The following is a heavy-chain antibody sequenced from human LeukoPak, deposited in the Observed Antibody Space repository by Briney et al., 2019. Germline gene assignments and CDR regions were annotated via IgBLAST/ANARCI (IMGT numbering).Heavy chain of an antibody. V-gene: IGHV4-4*07. Sequence: SETLSLTCTVSGGSISSYYWSWIRQPAGKGLEWIGRIYTSGSTNYNPSLKSRVTMSVDTSKNQFSLKLSSVTAADTAVYYCARQQLWYSGYYFDYWGQGTLVTVSS. J-gene: IGHJ4*02. D-gene: IGHD5-18*01. CDR1: GGSISSYY. CDR2: IYTSGST. CDR3: ARQQLWYSGYYFDY.